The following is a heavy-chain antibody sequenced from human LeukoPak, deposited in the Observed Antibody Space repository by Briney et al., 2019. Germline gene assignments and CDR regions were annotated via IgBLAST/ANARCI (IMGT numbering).Heavy chain of an antibody. CDR3: AKVDYGDY. CDR1: GFTLSNYA. Sequence: GGSLRLSCAASGFTLSNYAMNWVRQPPGKGLEWVSIITTSGGSTYYADSVKGRYTVSRDKSKNTLYLQMNSLRPEDTAVYYCAKVDYGDYWGQGTLVTVSS. CDR2: ITTSGGST. V-gene: IGHV3-23*01. J-gene: IGHJ4*02.